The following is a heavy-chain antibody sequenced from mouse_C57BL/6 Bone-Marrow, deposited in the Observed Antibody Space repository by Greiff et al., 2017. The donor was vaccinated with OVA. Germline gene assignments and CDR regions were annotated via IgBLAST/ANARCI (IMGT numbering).Heavy chain of an antibody. CDR1: GYAFSSSW. J-gene: IGHJ2*01. Sequence: QVQLQQSGPELVKPGASVKISCKASGYAFSSSWMNWVKQRPGKGLEWIGRIYPGDGDTNYNGKFKGKATLTADKSSSTAYMQLSSLTSEDSAVYFCAIYGIDYWGQGTTLTVSS. V-gene: IGHV1-82*01. CDR2: IYPGDGDT. D-gene: IGHD1-1*01. CDR3: AIYGIDY.